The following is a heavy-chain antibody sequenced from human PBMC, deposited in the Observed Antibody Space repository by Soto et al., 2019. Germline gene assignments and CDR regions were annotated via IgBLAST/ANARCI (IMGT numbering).Heavy chain of an antibody. Sequence: GGSLRLSCEASGFTFTRYGIHWVRQAPGKGLEWVAVISFDGTNKNYADSVKGRFTVSRDNLRTMVYLQMNSLRGEDTAVYYCVKERYAQLWLEDYGMDVWGQGTTVTVSS. D-gene: IGHD5-18*01. V-gene: IGHV3-30*18. CDR2: ISFDGTNK. J-gene: IGHJ6*01. CDR3: VKERYAQLWLEDYGMDV. CDR1: GFTFTRYG.